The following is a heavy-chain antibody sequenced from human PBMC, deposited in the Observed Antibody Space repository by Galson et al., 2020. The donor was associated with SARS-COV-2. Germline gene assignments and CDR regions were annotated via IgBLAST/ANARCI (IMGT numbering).Heavy chain of an antibody. Sequence: GESLKISCKGSGYSFTSYWIGWVRQMPGKGLEWMGIIYPGDSDTRYSPSFQGQVTISADKSISTAYLQWSSLKASDTAMYYCARLGYYDSSGYYYVGSMDYWGQGTLVTVSS. CDR2: IYPGDSDT. V-gene: IGHV5-51*01. CDR3: ARLGYYDSSGYYYVGSMDY. J-gene: IGHJ4*02. CDR1: GYSFTSYW. D-gene: IGHD3-22*01.